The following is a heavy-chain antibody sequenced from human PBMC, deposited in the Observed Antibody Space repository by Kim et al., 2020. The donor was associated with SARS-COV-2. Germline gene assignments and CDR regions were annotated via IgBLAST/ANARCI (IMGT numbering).Heavy chain of an antibody. CDR3: ANPLQDY. CDR1: GFTFSSYG. V-gene: IGHV3-30*18. Sequence: GGSLRLSCAASGFTFSSYGMHWVRQAPGKGLEWVAVISYDGSNEYYADSVKGRFTISRDNSKNTLYLQVNSLRPEDTAVYYCANPLQDYWGQGTLVSVSS. CDR2: ISYDGSNE. J-gene: IGHJ4*02.